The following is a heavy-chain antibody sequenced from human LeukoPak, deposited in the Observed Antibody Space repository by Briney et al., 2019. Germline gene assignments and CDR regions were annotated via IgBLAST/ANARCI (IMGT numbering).Heavy chain of an antibody. V-gene: IGHV3-21*04. CDR3: ARGGGLDV. CDR2: ISSSSTYM. J-gene: IGHJ6*02. CDR1: GFTFSSYN. Sequence: GGSLRLSCAASGFTFSSYNMNWVRQAPGKGLEWVSSISSSSTYMYYADSVKGRFTISRDNAKNSLYLQMSNLRAEDTAVYFCARGGGLDVWGQGATVTVSS. D-gene: IGHD3-16*01.